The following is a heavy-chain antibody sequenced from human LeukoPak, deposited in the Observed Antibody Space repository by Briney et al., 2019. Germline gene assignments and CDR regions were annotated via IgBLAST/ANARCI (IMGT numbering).Heavy chain of an antibody. CDR2: IYYSGST. CDR1: GGSISSYY. D-gene: IGHD5-18*01. Sequence: SETLSLTCTVSGGSISSYYWSWIRQPPGKGLEWIGYIYYSGSTNYNPSLKSRVTISVDTSKNQFSLKLSSVTAADTAVYYCARVVDTAMVENDAFDIWGQGTMVTVSS. J-gene: IGHJ3*02. CDR3: ARVVDTAMVENDAFDI. V-gene: IGHV4-59*01.